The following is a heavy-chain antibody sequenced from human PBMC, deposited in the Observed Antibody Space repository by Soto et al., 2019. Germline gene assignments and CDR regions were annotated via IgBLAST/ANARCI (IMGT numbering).Heavy chain of an antibody. Sequence: ASVNVSCKASGYTLTSYGISWVRQAPGQGLEWMGWISAYNGNTNYAQKLQGRVTMTTDTSTSTAYMELRSLRSDDTAVYYCARGRVVRGVIEDYYYYGMDVCRQGTRVTFAS. CDR3: ARGRVVRGVIEDYYYYGMDV. J-gene: IGHJ6*02. CDR1: GYTLTSYG. D-gene: IGHD3-10*01. V-gene: IGHV1-18*01. CDR2: ISAYNGNT.